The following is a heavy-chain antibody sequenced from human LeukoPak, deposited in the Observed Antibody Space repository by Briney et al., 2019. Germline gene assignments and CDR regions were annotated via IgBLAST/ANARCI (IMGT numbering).Heavy chain of an antibody. CDR1: GFTFSSYG. D-gene: IGHD3-10*01. J-gene: IGHJ4*02. CDR3: TRVCYYGSGSYQQPHA. Sequence: GGSLRLSCAASGFTFSSYGMHWVRQAPGKGLEWVAFIRYDGSNKYYADSVKRRFTISRDNAKNSLYLQMNSLKTEDTAVYYYTRVCYYGSGSYQQPHAWGQGTLVTVSS. CDR2: IRYDGSNK. V-gene: IGHV3-30*02.